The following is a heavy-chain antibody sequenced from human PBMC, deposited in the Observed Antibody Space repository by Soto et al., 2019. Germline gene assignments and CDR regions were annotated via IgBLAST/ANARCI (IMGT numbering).Heavy chain of an antibody. D-gene: IGHD5-18*01. V-gene: IGHV3-9*01. Sequence: GGSLRLSCAASGFTFDDYAMHWVRQAPGKGLEWVSGISWNSGSIGYADSVKGRFTISRDNAKNSLYLQMNSLRAEDTALYYCAKSRMGTAMVFFDYWGQGTLVTVSS. CDR1: GFTFDDYA. J-gene: IGHJ4*02. CDR2: ISWNSGSI. CDR3: AKSRMGTAMVFFDY.